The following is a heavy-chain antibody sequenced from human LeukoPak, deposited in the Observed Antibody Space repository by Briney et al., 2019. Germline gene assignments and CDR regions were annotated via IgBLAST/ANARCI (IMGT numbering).Heavy chain of an antibody. Sequence: SETLSLTCAVYGGSFSGYYWSWIRQPPGKGLEWIGEINHSGSTNYNPSLKSRVTTSVDTSKNQFSLKLSSVTAADTAVYYCARGISSYYYYGMDVWGQGTTVTVSS. J-gene: IGHJ6*02. CDR3: ARGISSYYYYGMDV. D-gene: IGHD6-6*01. CDR2: INHSGST. CDR1: GGSFSGYY. V-gene: IGHV4-34*01.